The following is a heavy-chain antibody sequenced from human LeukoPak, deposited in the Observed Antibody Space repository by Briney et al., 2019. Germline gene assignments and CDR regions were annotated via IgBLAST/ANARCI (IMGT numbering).Heavy chain of an antibody. CDR3: ARGQWFGEGSFYYFDY. V-gene: IGHV3-7*01. CDR1: GFTFSSYW. J-gene: IGHJ4*02. D-gene: IGHD3-10*01. CDR2: IKQDGSEK. Sequence: GGSLRLSCAASGFTFSSYWMSWVRQAPGKGLEWVANIKQDGSEKYYVDSVKGRFTISRDNAKNSLYLQMNSLRAEDTAVYHCARGQWFGEGSFYYFDYWGQGTLVTVSS.